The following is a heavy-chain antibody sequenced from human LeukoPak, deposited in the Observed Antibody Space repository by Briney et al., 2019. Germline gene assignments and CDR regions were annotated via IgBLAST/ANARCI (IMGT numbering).Heavy chain of an antibody. CDR2: MNPNTGNA. CDR3: ARVGYSNSYDY. J-gene: IGHJ4*02. CDR1: GYTFTGYY. V-gene: IGHV1-8*03. Sequence: ASVKVSCKASGYTFTGYYMHWVRQATGQGLEWMGWMNPNTGNAGYAQKFQDRVTITWDASISTAYMDLSSLRSEDTAVYYCARVGYSNSYDYWGQGTQVTVSP. D-gene: IGHD1-26*01.